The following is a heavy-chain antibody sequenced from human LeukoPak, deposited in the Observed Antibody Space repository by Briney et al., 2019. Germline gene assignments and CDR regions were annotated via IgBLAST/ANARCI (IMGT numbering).Heavy chain of an antibody. D-gene: IGHD3-10*01. J-gene: IGHJ4*02. CDR1: GYTFTSYA. V-gene: IGHV7-4-1*02. CDR2: IKTNTGNP. Sequence: ASVKVSCKASGYTFTSYAMNWVRQAPGQGLEWMGWIKTNTGNPTYAQGFTGRFVFSLDTSVSTAYLQISSLKAEDTAVYYCARDYRSVWFGELSGPYFDYWGQGTLVTVSS. CDR3: ARDYRSVWFGELSGPYFDY.